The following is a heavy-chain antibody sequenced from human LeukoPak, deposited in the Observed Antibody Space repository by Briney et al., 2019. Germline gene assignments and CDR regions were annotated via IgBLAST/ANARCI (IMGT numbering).Heavy chain of an antibody. D-gene: IGHD2-15*01. CDR2: IYYSGNT. J-gene: IGHJ4*02. CDR3: ARDSVVVLAAFDY. CDR1: GGSVSSGNYY. V-gene: IGHV4-61*01. Sequence: SETLSLTCTVSGGSVSSGNYYWSWIRQPPGKGLEWIGYIYYSGNTKYNPSLKSRITISVDTSKNQFSLNLNSVTAADTAVYYCARDSVVVLAAFDYWGQGTLVTVSS.